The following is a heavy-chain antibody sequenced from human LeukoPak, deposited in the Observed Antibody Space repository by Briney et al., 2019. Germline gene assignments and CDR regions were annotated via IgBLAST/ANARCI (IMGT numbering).Heavy chain of an antibody. CDR2: IIPILGIA. Sequence: ASVKVSCKASGGTFSSYAISWVRQAPGQGLEWMGRIIPILGIANYAQKFQGRVTITADKSTSTAYMELSSLRSEDTAVCYCARDPYNWNDGHSGYYGMDVWGQGTTVTVSS. CDR1: GGTFSSYA. D-gene: IGHD1-1*01. CDR3: ARDPYNWNDGHSGYYGMDV. J-gene: IGHJ6*02. V-gene: IGHV1-69*04.